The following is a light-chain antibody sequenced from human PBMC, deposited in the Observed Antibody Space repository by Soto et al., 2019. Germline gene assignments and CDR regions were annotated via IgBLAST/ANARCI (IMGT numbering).Light chain of an antibody. CDR2: YIS. CDR1: QSAGNF. Sequence: EIVMTQSPATLSVSPGETASLSCRASQSAGNFLAWYQQKPGQAPRLLIYYISTRATGIPARFSGSGSGTEFTLTISSLQSEDSAVYYCQQHNQWPITFGQGTLLEIK. CDR3: QQHNQWPIT. J-gene: IGKJ5*01. V-gene: IGKV3D-15*01.